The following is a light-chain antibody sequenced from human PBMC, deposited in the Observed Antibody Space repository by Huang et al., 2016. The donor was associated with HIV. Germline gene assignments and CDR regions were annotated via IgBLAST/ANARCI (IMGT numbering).Light chain of an antibody. Sequence: EIVFSQSPATLSLAPVERATLSCRASQSVRSYFAWYQQKPGQAPRRLLHDASHRDTRNPAKFSNSESQKDFTLTIHSLEPEEFEVNCYEQRSNWPLRTFGGGTKVEIK. J-gene: IGKJ4*02. CDR3: EQRSNWPLRT. V-gene: IGKV3-11*01. CDR1: QSVRSY. CDR2: DAS.